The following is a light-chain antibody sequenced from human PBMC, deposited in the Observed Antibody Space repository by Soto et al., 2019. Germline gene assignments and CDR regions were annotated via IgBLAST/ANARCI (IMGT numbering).Light chain of an antibody. Sequence: DIQMTQSPSSLSASVGDRVTITCRASQTISTYLNWYQQRPGKAPNLLIYASSSLQSGVPPRFSGGGSRTYCTRTISRLQPEDFATYYCQQTYSIPITFGQGTRLEIK. CDR3: QQTYSIPIT. CDR1: QTISTY. CDR2: ASS. V-gene: IGKV1-39*01. J-gene: IGKJ5*01.